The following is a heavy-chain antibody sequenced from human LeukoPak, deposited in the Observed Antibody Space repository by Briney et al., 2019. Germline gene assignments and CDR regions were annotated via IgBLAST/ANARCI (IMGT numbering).Heavy chain of an antibody. CDR2: IRSDTTSK. CDR1: GFTFSYYA. V-gene: IGHV3-30*02. J-gene: IGHJ6*01. Sequence: GGSLRLSCATSGFTFSYYAMHWVRQAPGRGLEWVALIRSDTTSKYYADSVKGRFTVSRDNSKNTLYLQMNSLRPEDTAVYHCAKDRDGSGTYEKFLDVWGKGPWSPSPQ. D-gene: IGHD3-10*01. CDR3: AKDRDGSGTYEKFLDV.